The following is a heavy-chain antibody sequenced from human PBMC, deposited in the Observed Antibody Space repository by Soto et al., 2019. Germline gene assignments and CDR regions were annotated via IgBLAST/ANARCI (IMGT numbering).Heavy chain of an antibody. D-gene: IGHD1-26*01. CDR2: IWYDGSNK. CDR1: GFTFSSYG. Sequence: RLSCAASGFTFSSYGMHWVRQAPGKGLEWVAVIWYDGSNKYYADSVKGRFTISRDNSKNTLYLQMNSLRAEDTAVYYCASGSLYYFDYWGQGTLVTVSS. CDR3: ASGSLYYFDY. J-gene: IGHJ4*02. V-gene: IGHV3-33*01.